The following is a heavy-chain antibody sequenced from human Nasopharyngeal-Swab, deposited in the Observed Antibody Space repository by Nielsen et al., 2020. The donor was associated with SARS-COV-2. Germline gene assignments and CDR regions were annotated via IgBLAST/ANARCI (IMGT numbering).Heavy chain of an antibody. D-gene: IGHD7-27*01. V-gene: IGHV3-11*04. J-gene: IGHJ4*02. CDR1: GFTFSDYY. Sequence: LSLTRAASGFTFSDYYMSWIRQAPGKGLEYISYISGSGGTIYYGDSMKGRFTISRDNAKNSLYLQMNSLRAEDTAVYYCARDRANWDFDYWGQGTLVTVSS. CDR2: ISGSGGTI. CDR3: ARDRANWDFDY.